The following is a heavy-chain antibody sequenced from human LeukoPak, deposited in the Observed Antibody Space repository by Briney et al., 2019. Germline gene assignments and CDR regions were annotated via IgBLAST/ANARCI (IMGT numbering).Heavy chain of an antibody. CDR2: ISFIIST. CDR1: GFNFSSFG. CDR3: AKGTSSLNYDAFDI. V-gene: IGHV3-23*01. D-gene: IGHD6-19*01. Sequence: PGGSLRLSCAASGFNFSSFGVNWVRQGPGKGLGWGSGISFIISTWSADSVKGRFTISRDNSKNTVYLQMNSLRDDDTAVYYCAKGTSSLNYDAFDIWGQGTLVTVSS. J-gene: IGHJ3*02.